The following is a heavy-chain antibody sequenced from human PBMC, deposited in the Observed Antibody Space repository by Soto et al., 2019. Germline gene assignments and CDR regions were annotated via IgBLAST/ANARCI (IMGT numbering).Heavy chain of an antibody. D-gene: IGHD2-15*01. CDR1: GGSITSNHW. V-gene: IGHV4-4*02. Sequence: SETLSLTCSVSGGSITSNHWWSWVRQAPGKGLEWIGEIFHRGTSHHNPSLESRVTLSVDKSKNQFSLMLTSVTAADTAVYYCASKYCPSTICYLFDNWGQGALVTVSS. CDR2: IFHRGTS. CDR3: ASKYCPSTICYLFDN. J-gene: IGHJ4*02.